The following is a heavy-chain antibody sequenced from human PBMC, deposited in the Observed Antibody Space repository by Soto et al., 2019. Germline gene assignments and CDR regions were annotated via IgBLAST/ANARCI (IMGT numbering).Heavy chain of an antibody. CDR1: GFTFSSNG. CDR2: VSYDGSKT. D-gene: IGHD3-22*01. J-gene: IGHJ5*01. V-gene: IGHV3-30*03. CDR3: ASCVGGSMYDNSGTYDS. Sequence: QVQLVASGGGVVQPGRSLRLPCAASGFTFSSNGMHWVRQSPGTRLEWVALVSYDGSKTYYADSVTGRFTISRDNSENTLYSQMNSLRAEDTAVYYCASCVGGSMYDNSGTYDSWGQGTLVTVSS.